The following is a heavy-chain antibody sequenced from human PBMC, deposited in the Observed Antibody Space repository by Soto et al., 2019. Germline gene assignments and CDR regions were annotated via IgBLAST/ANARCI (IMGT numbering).Heavy chain of an antibody. CDR1: GFIFGGYA. D-gene: IGHD1-26*01. CDR2: ISGGGTRT. Sequence: GGSLRLSCAASGFIFGGYAMSWVRQAPGKGLGWVSVISGGGTRTYYADSVKGRFTISRDSSMVYLQMNSLRAEDKAVYYCAKWGGYYPYYHEMDVWGQGTTVTVCS. CDR3: AKWGGYYPYYHEMDV. J-gene: IGHJ6*02. V-gene: IGHV3-23*01.